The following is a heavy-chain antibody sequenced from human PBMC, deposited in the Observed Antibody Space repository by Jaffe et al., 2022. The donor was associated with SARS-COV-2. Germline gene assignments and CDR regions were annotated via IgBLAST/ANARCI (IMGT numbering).Heavy chain of an antibody. V-gene: IGHV3-15*01. J-gene: IGHJ5*02. D-gene: IGHD2-15*01. Sequence: EVQLVESGGGLVKPGGSLRLSCAAAGFGFSNAWMSWVRQAPGKGLEWVGRIHSKTEGGPPAYDASVSGRFTISRDDSKQTISLQMNSLKIEDTAMYYCTVDSGGGPDHWGPGTLVTVSS. CDR1: GFGFSNAW. CDR2: IHSKTEGGPP. CDR3: TVDSGGGPDH.